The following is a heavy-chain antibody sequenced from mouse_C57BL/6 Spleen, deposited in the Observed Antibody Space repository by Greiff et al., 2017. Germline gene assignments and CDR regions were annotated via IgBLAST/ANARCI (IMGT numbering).Heavy chain of an antibody. J-gene: IGHJ2*01. V-gene: IGHV5-17*01. CDR1: GFTFSDYG. CDR3: ERGEKLGHYFDY. CDR2: ISSGNSTI. D-gene: IGHD4-1*01. Sequence: EVQLVESGAGLVKPGGSLKLSCAASGFTFSDYGMHWVRQAPEKGLEWVAYISSGNSTIYYAHPLKGRFTISRDNANNTLCMQMTSLRSEDTDMYYCERGEKLGHYFDYWGQGTTLTVSS.